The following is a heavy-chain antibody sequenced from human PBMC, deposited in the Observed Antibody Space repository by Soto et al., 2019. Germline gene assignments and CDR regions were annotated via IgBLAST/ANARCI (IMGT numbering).Heavy chain of an antibody. Sequence: SETLSLTCAVSAGSISSTNWWTWVRQSPGKGLEWIGEIYHSGTTNYNPSLTSRVTLSVDKSNNQFSLKLTSVTAADTALYYCARTSYSDSSGYYGMDVWGQGTTVTVSS. J-gene: IGHJ6*02. CDR2: IYHSGTT. D-gene: IGHD3-22*01. CDR1: AGSISSTNW. V-gene: IGHV4-4*02. CDR3: ARTSYSDSSGYYGMDV.